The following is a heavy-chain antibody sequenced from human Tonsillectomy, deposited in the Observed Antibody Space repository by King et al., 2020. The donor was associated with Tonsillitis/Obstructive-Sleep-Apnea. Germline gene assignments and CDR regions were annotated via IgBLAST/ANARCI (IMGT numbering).Heavy chain of an antibody. CDR2: IYWDDDK. D-gene: IGHD2-21*01. CDR1: GFSLSTSGVG. Sequence: TLKESGPTLVKPTQTLTLTCTFSGFSLSTSGVGVGWIRQPPGKALEWLALIYWDDDKRYSPSLKSRLTITKDTSKNQVVLTMTNMDPVDTATYYCAHSVHCGGDCSDYSYYYMDVWGKGTTVTVSS. V-gene: IGHV2-5*02. CDR3: AHSVHCGGDCSDYSYYYMDV. J-gene: IGHJ6*03.